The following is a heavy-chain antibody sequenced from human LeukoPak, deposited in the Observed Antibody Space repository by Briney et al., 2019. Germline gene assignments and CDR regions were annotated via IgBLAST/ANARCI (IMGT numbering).Heavy chain of an antibody. Sequence: GAPVKLSCKASGYTFTSYDINWGRQATGHGLKWMGWMNPNSGNTGYAQKFQGRVTMTRNTSISTAYMELSSLRSEDTAVYYCARGSGYSSGLADYWGQGTLVTVSS. CDR2: MNPNSGNT. V-gene: IGHV1-8*01. CDR1: GYTFTSYD. J-gene: IGHJ4*02. D-gene: IGHD6-19*01. CDR3: ARGSGYSSGLADY.